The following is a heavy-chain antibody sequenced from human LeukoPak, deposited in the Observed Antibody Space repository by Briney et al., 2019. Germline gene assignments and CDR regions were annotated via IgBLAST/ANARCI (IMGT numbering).Heavy chain of an antibody. D-gene: IGHD3/OR15-3a*01. Sequence: GGSLRLSCATSGFTFSSFSMNWVRQAPGEGLEWVSSISSSSSYIYYADSVKGRFTISRDNSKNTLYLQMNSLRAEDTAVYYCAKGLDLFDYWGQGTLVTVSS. CDR1: GFTFSSFS. CDR2: ISSSSSYI. V-gene: IGHV3-23*01. J-gene: IGHJ4*02. CDR3: AKGLDLFDY.